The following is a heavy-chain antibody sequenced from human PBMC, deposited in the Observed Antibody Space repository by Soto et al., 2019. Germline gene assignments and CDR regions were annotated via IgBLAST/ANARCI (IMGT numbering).Heavy chain of an antibody. V-gene: IGHV5-10-1*01. J-gene: IGHJ6*02. CDR1: GYSFTSYW. CDR3: ARDPIAVAGTAYYYYYGMDV. CDR2: IDPSDSYT. Sequence: LGESLKISCKGSGYSFTSYWISWVRQMPGKGLEWMGRIDPSDSYTNYSPSFQGHVTISADKSISTAYLQWSSLKASDTAMYYCARDPIAVAGTAYYYYYGMDVWGQGTTVTVSS. D-gene: IGHD6-19*01.